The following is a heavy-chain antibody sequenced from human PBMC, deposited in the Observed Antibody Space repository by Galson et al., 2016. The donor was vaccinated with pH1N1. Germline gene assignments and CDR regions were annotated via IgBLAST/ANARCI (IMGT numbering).Heavy chain of an antibody. CDR2: IDPSNGGT. CDR3: TRDLGRRREF. J-gene: IGHJ4*02. Sequence: SVKVSCKASGYTFTTSYIHWVRQAPGEGLEWMGVIDPSNGGTTYAQKFQARVTMTRDTSESTVYLDLSRLKSDDTYVFYCTRDLGRRREFWGQGTLVTVSA. CDR1: GYTFTTSY. D-gene: IGHD1-26*01. V-gene: IGHV1-46*01.